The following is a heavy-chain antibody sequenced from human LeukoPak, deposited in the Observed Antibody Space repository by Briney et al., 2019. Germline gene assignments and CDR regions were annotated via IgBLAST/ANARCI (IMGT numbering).Heavy chain of an antibody. J-gene: IGHJ4*02. CDR3: ARDGGYSGYDYLDY. V-gene: IGHV4-39*07. Sequence: SETLSLTCTVSGGSISSESVYGGWIRQPPGKGLEWIGSIYYSGSTYYNPSLKSRVTISVDTSKNQFSLKLSSVTAADTAVYYCARDGGYSGYDYLDYWGQGTLVTVSS. CDR2: IYYSGST. D-gene: IGHD5-12*01. CDR1: GGSISSESVY.